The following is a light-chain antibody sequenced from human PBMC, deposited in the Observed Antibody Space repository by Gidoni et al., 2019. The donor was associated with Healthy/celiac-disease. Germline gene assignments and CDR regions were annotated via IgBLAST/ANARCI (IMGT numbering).Light chain of an antibody. V-gene: IGKV3-15*01. CDR1: QSVSSN. J-gene: IGKJ2*01. Sequence: DIVMTQSPATLSVSPGARATLSCRASQSVSSNLAWYQQKPGQAPRLLIYGASTRATGIPARFSGSGSGTEFTLTISSLQSEDFAVYYCQQYNNWQTFGQGTKLEIK. CDR2: GAS. CDR3: QQYNNWQT.